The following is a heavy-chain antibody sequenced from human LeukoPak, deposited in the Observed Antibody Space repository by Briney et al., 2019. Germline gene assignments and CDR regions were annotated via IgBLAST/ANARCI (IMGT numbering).Heavy chain of an antibody. D-gene: IGHD3-3*01. J-gene: IGHJ6*02. CDR1: GFTFSSYA. CDR3: ARGDYDFWSGPRGVYYYYYGMDV. Sequence: GGSLRLSCEASGFTFSSYAMHWVRQAPGKGLEGVAVISYDGSNKYYADSVKGRFTISRDNSKSTLYLQMNSLRAEDTAVYYCARGDYDFWSGPRGVYYYYYGMDVWGQGTTVTVSS. CDR2: ISYDGSNK. V-gene: IGHV3-30-3*01.